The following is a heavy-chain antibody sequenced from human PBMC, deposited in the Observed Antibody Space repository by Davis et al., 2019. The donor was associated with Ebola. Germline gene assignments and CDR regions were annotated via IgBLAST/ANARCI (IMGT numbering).Heavy chain of an antibody. D-gene: IGHD3-3*01. Sequence: GGSLRLSCAASGFTFSSYAMHWVRQAPGKGLEWVAVISYDGSNKYYADSVKGRFTISRDNSKNTLYLQMSSLRAEDTAVYYCTLSLTIFGVVRHDAFDIWGQGTMVTVSS. CDR2: ISYDGSNK. J-gene: IGHJ3*02. CDR3: TLSLTIFGVVRHDAFDI. V-gene: IGHV3-30*04. CDR1: GFTFSSYA.